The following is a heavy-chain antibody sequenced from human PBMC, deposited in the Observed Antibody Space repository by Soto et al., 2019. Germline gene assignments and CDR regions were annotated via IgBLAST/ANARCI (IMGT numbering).Heavy chain of an antibody. CDR3: AKDPNIVVVPAATGGMDV. CDR1: GYTFTDYY. V-gene: IGHV1-2*02. D-gene: IGHD2-2*01. J-gene: IGHJ6*02. Sequence: GASVKVSCKASGYTFTDYYMRWVRQAPGQGLEWMGWINPNSGGTNYAQKFQGRVTMTRVTSISTAYMELSSLRSDDTALYYCAKDPNIVVVPAATGGMDVWGQGTTVTVSS. CDR2: INPNSGGT.